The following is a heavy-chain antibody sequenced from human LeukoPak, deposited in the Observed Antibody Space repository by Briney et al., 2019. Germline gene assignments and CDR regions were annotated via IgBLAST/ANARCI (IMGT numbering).Heavy chain of an antibody. CDR2: VHYSGTA. CDR3: ARGYGDFRVEGRYFHS. D-gene: IGHD4-17*01. CDR1: DGSIANDD. Sequence: SETLSLTCTVSDGSIANDDWSWVRQPPGKGLEFIGHVHYSGTANYKPSLRSRVTISIATSKQQFFLKLKSVTAADTAVYYCARGYGDFRVEGRYFHSWGQGTLVTVSS. J-gene: IGHJ4*02. V-gene: IGHV4-59*01.